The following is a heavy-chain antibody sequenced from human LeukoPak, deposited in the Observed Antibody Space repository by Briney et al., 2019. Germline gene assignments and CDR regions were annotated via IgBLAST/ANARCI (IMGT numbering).Heavy chain of an antibody. D-gene: IGHD3-10*01. CDR2: IYHTGAT. Sequence: SETLSLTCAVSGYSISSGYFWVWIRQPPGKGLEWIGSIYHTGATYYNPSLRSPVTISVDTSKNQFSLKLSSVTAADTAVYYCARRLGLLWFGAPKGGFDPWGQGTLVTVSS. CDR3: ARRLGLLWFGAPKGGFDP. V-gene: IGHV4-38-2*01. J-gene: IGHJ5*02. CDR1: GYSISSGYF.